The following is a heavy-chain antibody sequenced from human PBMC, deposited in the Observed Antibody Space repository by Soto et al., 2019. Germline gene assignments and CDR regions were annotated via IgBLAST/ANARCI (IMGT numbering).Heavy chain of an antibody. CDR1: GFTFSSYA. J-gene: IGHJ4*02. Sequence: PGGSLRLSCAASGFTFSSYAMSWVRQAPGKGLEWVSAISGSGGSTYYADSVKGRFTISRDNSKNTLYLQMSSLRAEDTAVYYCAKLWSSGWYSYDYWGQGTLVTVSS. D-gene: IGHD6-19*01. CDR3: AKLWSSGWYSYDY. V-gene: IGHV3-23*01. CDR2: ISGSGGST.